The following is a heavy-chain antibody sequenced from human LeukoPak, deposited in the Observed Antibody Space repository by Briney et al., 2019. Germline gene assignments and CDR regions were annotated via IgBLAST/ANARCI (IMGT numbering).Heavy chain of an antibody. Sequence: SETLSLTCAVYGGSFSGYYWSWIRQPPGKGLEWIGEINHSGSTNHNPSLKSRVTISVDTSKNQFSLKLSSVTAADTAVYYCARRRVVVTAYDYWGQGTLVTVSS. CDR1: GGSFSGYY. CDR3: ARRRVVVTAYDY. D-gene: IGHD3-22*01. J-gene: IGHJ4*02. CDR2: INHSGST. V-gene: IGHV4-34*01.